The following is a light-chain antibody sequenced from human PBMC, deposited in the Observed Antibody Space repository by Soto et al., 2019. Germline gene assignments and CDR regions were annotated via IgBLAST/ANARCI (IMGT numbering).Light chain of an antibody. CDR1: NSYVGGYNY. V-gene: IGLV2-14*03. CDR3: SSYTSSSTYV. J-gene: IGLJ1*01. CDR2: DVS. Sequence: QSVLTQPASVSGSPGQSIAISCTGSNSYVGGYNYVAWYQQQPGKAPKLVIYDVSNRPSGVSNRFSGSKSGNTASLTISGLQAEDEADYYCSSYTSSSTYVFGTGTKVTVL.